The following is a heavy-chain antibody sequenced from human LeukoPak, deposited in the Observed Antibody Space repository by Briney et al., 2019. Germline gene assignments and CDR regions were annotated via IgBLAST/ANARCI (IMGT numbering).Heavy chain of an antibody. CDR1: GFTFSSYG. CDR3: AKVQGYSSSSFFDY. D-gene: IGHD6-6*01. CDR2: ISYDGSNK. Sequence: GGSLRLSCAASGFTFSSYGMHWVRQAPGKGLEWVAVISYDGSNKYYADSVKGRFTISRDNSKNTLYLQMNSLRAEDTAVYYCAKVQGYSSSSFFDYWGQGTLVTVSS. J-gene: IGHJ4*02. V-gene: IGHV3-30*18.